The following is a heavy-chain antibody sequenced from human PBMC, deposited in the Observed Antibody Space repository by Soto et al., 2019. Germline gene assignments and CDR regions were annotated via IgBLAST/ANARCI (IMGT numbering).Heavy chain of an antibody. Sequence: EASVKVSCKASGYTFNSYGISWVRQAPGQGXEWMGWISAYNGNTNYAQKFQGRVTMTTDTSTSTAYVELRNLSSDDTADYYCARDRLVGGWKGTEQGCFDYWVQGSLVTVSS. CDR2: ISAYNGNT. V-gene: IGHV1-18*04. D-gene: IGHD6-19*01. CDR1: GYTFNSYG. CDR3: ARDRLVGGWKGTEQGCFDY. J-gene: IGHJ4*02.